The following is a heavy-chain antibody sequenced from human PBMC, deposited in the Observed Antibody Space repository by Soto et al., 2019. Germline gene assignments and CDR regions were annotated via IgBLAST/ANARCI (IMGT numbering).Heavy chain of an antibody. J-gene: IGHJ3*01. Sequence: EVQLVESGGGLVQPGGSLRISCAASGFAFNTYWMSWVRQAPGKGLEWVATIKQDGSEKYYVDSLKGLTISRDNAKKSLYLQMNSLRVEDTAVYYCARVEFIAASGALGAFDVWGQGAMVTVSS. CDR3: ARVEFIAASGALGAFDV. V-gene: IGHV3-7*05. CDR2: IKQDGSEK. D-gene: IGHD6-13*01. CDR1: GFAFNTYW.